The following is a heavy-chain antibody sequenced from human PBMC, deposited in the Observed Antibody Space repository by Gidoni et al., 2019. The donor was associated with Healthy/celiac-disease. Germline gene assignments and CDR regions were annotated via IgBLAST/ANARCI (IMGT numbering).Heavy chain of an antibody. D-gene: IGHD6-13*01. CDR2: ISGRGGST. J-gene: IGHJ4*02. CDR1: GCTFSSNA. CDR3: AKDQQLVSFDY. Sequence: EEQLLESGGGLVQPGGTLRLSCAATGCTFSSNAMSWVRQSSGMGLGWVSAISGRGGSTYYADSVKGRFTISGDNSKNTLYLQMNSLRAEDTAVYYCAKDQQLVSFDYWGQGTLVTVSS. V-gene: IGHV3-23*01.